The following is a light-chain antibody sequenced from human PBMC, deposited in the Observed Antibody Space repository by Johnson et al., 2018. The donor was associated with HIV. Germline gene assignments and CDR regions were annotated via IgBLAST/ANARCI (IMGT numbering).Light chain of an antibody. CDR2: DNH. CDR1: SSNIGNNY. V-gene: IGLV1-51*01. J-gene: IGLJ1*01. CDR3: ATWDTSLSAHYV. Sequence: QSVLTQPPSVSAAPGQKVTISCSGSSSNIGNNYVSWYQQLPGTAPKLLIYDNHKRPSGIPDRFSGSKSGTSVTLAITGLQTGDEADYYCATWDTSLSAHYVFGTGTKITVL.